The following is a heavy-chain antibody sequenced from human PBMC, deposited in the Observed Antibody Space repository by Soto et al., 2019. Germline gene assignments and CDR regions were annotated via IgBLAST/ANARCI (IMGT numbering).Heavy chain of an antibody. Sequence: QVQLVQSGAEVKKPGASVKVSCKASGYTFTSYGISWVRQAPGQGLEWMGWISTYNGNTNYAQKLQGRVTMTTDTATSTAYMELRSLRSDKTAVYYCARDGQTTMVRGVRGGSYNYYGMDVWGQGTTVTVSS. D-gene: IGHD3-10*01. CDR1: GYTFTSYG. CDR3: ARDGQTTMVRGVRGGSYNYYGMDV. CDR2: ISTYNGNT. J-gene: IGHJ6*02. V-gene: IGHV1-18*04.